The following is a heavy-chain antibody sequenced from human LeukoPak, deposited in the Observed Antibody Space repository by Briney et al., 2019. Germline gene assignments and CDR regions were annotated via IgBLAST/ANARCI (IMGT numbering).Heavy chain of an antibody. J-gene: IGHJ4*02. CDR2: IKPDGTTK. CDR1: GLPFSSYS. D-gene: IGHD6-13*01. CDR3: ARSIPYGTTWYGRSDY. Sequence: GGSLRLSCAASGLPFSSYSMTWVRQAPGKGLEWVANIKPDGTTKFYVDSVKGRFTISRDNALNSLYLQMNSLRAEDTAIYYCARSIPYGTTWYGRSDYWGQGTLVTVSS. V-gene: IGHV3-7*03.